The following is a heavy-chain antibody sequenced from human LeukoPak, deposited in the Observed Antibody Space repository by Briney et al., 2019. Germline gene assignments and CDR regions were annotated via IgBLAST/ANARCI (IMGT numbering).Heavy chain of an antibody. D-gene: IGHD3-22*01. V-gene: IGHV3-53*01. J-gene: IGHJ1*01. Sequence: PGGSLRLSCAASGSTVSSNYMSWVRQAPGKGLEWVSVIYSGGSTYYADSVKGRFTISRDNSKNTLYLQMNSLRAEDTAVYYCARDYYDSSGPEYFQHWGQGTLVTVSS. CDR2: IYSGGST. CDR1: GSTVSSNY. CDR3: ARDYYDSSGPEYFQH.